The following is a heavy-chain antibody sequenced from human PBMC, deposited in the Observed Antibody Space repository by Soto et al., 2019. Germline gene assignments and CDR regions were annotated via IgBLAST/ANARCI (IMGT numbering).Heavy chain of an antibody. CDR1: GFTFDDYT. Sequence: GGSLRLSCAASGFTFDDYTMHWVRQAPGKGLEWVSLISWDGGSTYYADSVKGRFTISRDNSKNSLYLQMNSLRTEDTALYYCAKDINGWYSPSDPSRFDYWGQGTLVTVSS. J-gene: IGHJ4*02. V-gene: IGHV3-43*01. CDR3: AKDINGWYSPSDPSRFDY. CDR2: ISWDGGST. D-gene: IGHD6-19*01.